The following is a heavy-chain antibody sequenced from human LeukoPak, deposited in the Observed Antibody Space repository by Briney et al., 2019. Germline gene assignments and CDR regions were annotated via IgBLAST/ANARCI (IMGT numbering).Heavy chain of an antibody. CDR3: AREVDY. V-gene: IGHV3-30-3*01. Sequence: GSLKPSFAASGITLSKYCKDRVRQAPGKGLEWVAVISYDGSNKYYADSVKGRFTISRDNSKNTLYLQMNSLRAEDTAVYYCAREVDYWGQGTLVTVSS. CDR2: ISYDGSNK. CDR1: GITLSKYC. J-gene: IGHJ4*02.